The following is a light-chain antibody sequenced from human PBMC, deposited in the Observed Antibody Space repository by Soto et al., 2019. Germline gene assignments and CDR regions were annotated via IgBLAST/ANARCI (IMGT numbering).Light chain of an antibody. V-gene: IGKV1-5*01. CDR1: QSIGSW. CDR3: QQYKSYYT. Sequence: DIQFTQSPSTLSAFVGDRVTITCRASQSIGSWLAWYQQKPGKAPKILIYDASNLESGVPSRFSGSGSGTEFTLTISSLQPDDFATYYCQQYKSYYTFGQGTKLEIK. J-gene: IGKJ2*01. CDR2: DAS.